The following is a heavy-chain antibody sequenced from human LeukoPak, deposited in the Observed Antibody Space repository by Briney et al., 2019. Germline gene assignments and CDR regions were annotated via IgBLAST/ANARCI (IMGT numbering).Heavy chain of an antibody. D-gene: IGHD6-13*01. V-gene: IGHV1-2*02. CDR3: ARGYIAAAGIHY. Sequence: GASVKVSYKASVYTFNDYYVHWVRQTPGQGLEWMGWINPNSGGTHYDQKFQGRVTVTRDTSINTTYMQFSSLRSDDTAVYYCARGYIAAAGIHYWGQGTLVTVSS. J-gene: IGHJ4*02. CDR2: INPNSGGT. CDR1: VYTFNDYY.